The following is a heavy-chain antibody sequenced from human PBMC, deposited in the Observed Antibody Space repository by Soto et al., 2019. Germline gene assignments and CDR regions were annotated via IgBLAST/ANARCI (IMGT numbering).Heavy chain of an antibody. CDR1: GDSISTFY. CDR2: IHYSGST. CDR3: ARVRSNLFDY. Sequence: WETLSLTCTVSGDSISTFYWSWIRQPPGKGLEWIGYIHYSGSTNYNPSLKSQVIISVDTSKNQFSLKLSSVTAADTAVYFCARVRSNLFDYWGQGTLVTVSS. J-gene: IGHJ4*02. D-gene: IGHD3-3*01. V-gene: IGHV4-59*01.